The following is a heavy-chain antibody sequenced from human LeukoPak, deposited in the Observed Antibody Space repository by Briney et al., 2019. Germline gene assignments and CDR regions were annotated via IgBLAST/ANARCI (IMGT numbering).Heavy chain of an antibody. J-gene: IGHJ4*02. CDR3: ARVGYSSGWYFDY. V-gene: IGHV3-30-3*01. CDR1: GFTFSSYA. CDR2: ISYDGSNK. D-gene: IGHD6-19*01. Sequence: GGSLRLSCAASGFTFSSYAMHWVRQAPGKGLEWGAVISYDGSNKYYADSVKGRFTISRDNSKNTLYLQMNSLRAEDTAVYYCARVGYSSGWYFDYWGQGTLVTVSS.